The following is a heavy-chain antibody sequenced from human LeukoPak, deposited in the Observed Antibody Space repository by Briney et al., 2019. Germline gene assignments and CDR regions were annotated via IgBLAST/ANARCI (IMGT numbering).Heavy chain of an antibody. CDR3: ARGIQLWLPHF. CDR1: GYXFIRYY. V-gene: IGHV1-46*01. Sequence: ASVKVSCKASGYXFIRYYIHWVRQAPGQGLEWMGIINPSGGSTSYAQKFQGRVTMTSDTSTSTVYMELSSLRSEDTALYYCARGIQLWLPHFWGQGTLVTVSS. D-gene: IGHD5-18*01. CDR2: INPSGGST. J-gene: IGHJ4*02.